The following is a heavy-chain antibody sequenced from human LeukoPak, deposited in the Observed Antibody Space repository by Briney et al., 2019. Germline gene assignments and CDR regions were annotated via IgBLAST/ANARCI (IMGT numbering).Heavy chain of an antibody. CDR3: ARVRVVTAIHDY. J-gene: IGHJ4*02. V-gene: IGHV4-61*02. D-gene: IGHD2-21*02. CDR2: IYTSGST. Sequence: PSETLSLTCTVSGGSISSGSYYWSWIRQPAGKGLEWIGRIYTSGSTNYNPSLKSRVTISVDTSKNQFSLKLSSVTAADTAVYYCARVRVVTAIHDYWGQGTLVTVSS. CDR1: GGSISSGSYY.